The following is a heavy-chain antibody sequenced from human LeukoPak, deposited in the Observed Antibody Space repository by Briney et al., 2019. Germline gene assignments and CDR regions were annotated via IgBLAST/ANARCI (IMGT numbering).Heavy chain of an antibody. J-gene: IGHJ4*02. D-gene: IGHD1-20*01. CDR1: GISISDYG. Sequence: GGSLRLSCSASGISISDYGMSWVRQAPGKGLEWLSYITMNSVTLYAESVKGRFTTSRDNDKNSVYQQLNSLRDEDTAVYYCTRGRYQFLGPNDSWGQGSLVSVSS. CDR3: TRGRYQFLGPNDS. CDR2: ITMNSVT. V-gene: IGHV3-48*02.